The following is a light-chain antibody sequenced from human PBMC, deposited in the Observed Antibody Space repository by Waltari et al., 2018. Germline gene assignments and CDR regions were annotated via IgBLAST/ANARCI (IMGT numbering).Light chain of an antibody. CDR1: SGSIASNY. V-gene: IGLV6-57*02. J-gene: IGLJ3*02. CDR3: QSYDSSNRV. CDR2: EDN. Sequence: NFMLTQPHSVSESPGKTVTISCTGSSGSIASNYVQWYQQRPGSAPTTVIYEDNQSPAGAPDRFSGSIDSSSNSASLTISGLKTEDEADYYCQSYDSSNRVFGGGTKLTVL.